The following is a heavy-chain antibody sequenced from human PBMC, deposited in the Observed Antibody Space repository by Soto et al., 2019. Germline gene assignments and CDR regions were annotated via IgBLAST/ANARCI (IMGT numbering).Heavy chain of an antibody. Sequence: PSETLSLTCTVSGGSISSGGYYWSWIRQHPGKGLEWIGYIYYSGSTYYNPSLKSRVTISVDTSKNQFSLKLSSVTAADTAVYYCARMAGVVSPFDYWGQGTLVTVSS. CDR1: GGSISSGGYY. V-gene: IGHV4-31*03. J-gene: IGHJ4*02. CDR2: IYYSGST. CDR3: ARMAGVVSPFDY. D-gene: IGHD3-22*01.